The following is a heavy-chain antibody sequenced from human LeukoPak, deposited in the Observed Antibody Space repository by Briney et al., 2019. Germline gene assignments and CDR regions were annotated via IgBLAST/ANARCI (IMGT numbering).Heavy chain of an antibody. Sequence: SETLSLTCTVSGGSISSYYWSWIRQPPGKGLEWIGYIYYSGSTSYNPSLKSRVTMSVDTSKNQFSLKLSSVTAADTAVYYCAGSLMITFGGVIAYDAFDIWGQGTMVTVSS. V-gene: IGHV4-59*12. CDR3: AGSLMITFGGVIAYDAFDI. D-gene: IGHD3-16*02. J-gene: IGHJ3*02. CDR1: GGSISSYY. CDR2: IYYSGST.